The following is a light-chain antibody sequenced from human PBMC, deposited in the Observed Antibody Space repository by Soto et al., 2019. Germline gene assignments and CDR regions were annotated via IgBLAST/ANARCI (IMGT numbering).Light chain of an antibody. V-gene: IGLV2-14*01. CDR1: SSDVGGYNY. J-gene: IGLJ1*01. CDR3: SSYTSSNTYV. Sequence: QSVLTQPASVSGSPGQSITISCTGTSSDVGGYNYVSWYQQHPGKAPKLMIYEVSNRPSGVSNRFSGSKSGNTASLTISGLQAEDEADYYCSSYTSSNTYVLGNGTKGTVL. CDR2: EVS.